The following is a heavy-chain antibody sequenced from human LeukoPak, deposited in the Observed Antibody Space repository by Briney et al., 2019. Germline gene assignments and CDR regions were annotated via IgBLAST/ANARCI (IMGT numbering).Heavy chain of an antibody. Sequence: PSESLSLTCTVSGGSISSGSYYWSWIRQPAGKGLERIGRIYTSGSTNYNPSLKSRVTISVDTSKNQFSLKLSSVTAADTAVYYCARKPGNCPFDYWGQGTLVTVSS. J-gene: IGHJ4*02. CDR3: ARKPGNCPFDY. CDR2: IYTSGST. V-gene: IGHV4-61*02. CDR1: GGSISSGSYY. D-gene: IGHD1-7*01.